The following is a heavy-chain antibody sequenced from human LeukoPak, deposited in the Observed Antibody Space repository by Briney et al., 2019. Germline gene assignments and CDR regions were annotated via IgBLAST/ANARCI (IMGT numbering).Heavy chain of an antibody. J-gene: IGHJ4*02. Sequence: GGSLRLSCAASGFTFSTYGMNWVRQAPGKGLEWVSSITSGANIYYADSVKGRFTISRDNAKNSLYLQMNSLRAEDTAVYYCARDYIAAAGTPRHWGQGTLVTVSS. CDR2: ITSGANI. V-gene: IGHV3-21*01. CDR3: ARDYIAAAGTPRH. CDR1: GFTFSTYG. D-gene: IGHD6-13*01.